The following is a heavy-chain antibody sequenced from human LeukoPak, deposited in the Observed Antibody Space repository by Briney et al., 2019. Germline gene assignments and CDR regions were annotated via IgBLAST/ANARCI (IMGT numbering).Heavy chain of an antibody. CDR2: IKPSGGSP. Sequence: ASVKVSCKASGHTFTNYYMYWVRQAPGQGLEWMGIIKPSGGSPNYAQKFQGRVIMARDTSTSTVYMELSRLRSEDTAVYYCARGGYGTSPLDVWGQGSTVTVSS. J-gene: IGHJ6*02. D-gene: IGHD6-13*01. CDR1: GHTFTNYY. V-gene: IGHV1-46*01. CDR3: ARGGYGTSPLDV.